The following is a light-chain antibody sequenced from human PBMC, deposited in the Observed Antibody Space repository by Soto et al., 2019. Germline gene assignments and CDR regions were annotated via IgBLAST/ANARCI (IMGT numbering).Light chain of an antibody. Sequence: DIPMTQSPSSLSAFIGDRVTITCRASQRIDSYLNWYQQKPGKAPELLIYGTSSLQSGVPSRFSGSGSGTDFSLTISSLQPEDFATYFCQQSYSTPWTFGQGTKVEIK. V-gene: IGKV1-39*01. CDR2: GTS. CDR1: QRIDSY. J-gene: IGKJ2*01. CDR3: QQSYSTPWT.